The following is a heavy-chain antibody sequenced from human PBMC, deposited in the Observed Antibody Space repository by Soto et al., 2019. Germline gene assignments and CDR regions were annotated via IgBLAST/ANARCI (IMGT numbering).Heavy chain of an antibody. V-gene: IGHV5-51*03. CDR1: GYSFTSYW. CDR3: ARIEARITMVRGVIMRDYYFDY. D-gene: IGHD3-10*01. Sequence: EVQLVQSGAEVKKPGESLKISCKGSGYSFTSYWIGWVRQMPGKGLEWMGIIYPGDSDTRYSPSFQGQVTISADKSISTAYLQWSSLKASDTAMYYCARIEARITMVRGVIMRDYYFDYWGQGTLVTVSS. J-gene: IGHJ4*02. CDR2: IYPGDSDT.